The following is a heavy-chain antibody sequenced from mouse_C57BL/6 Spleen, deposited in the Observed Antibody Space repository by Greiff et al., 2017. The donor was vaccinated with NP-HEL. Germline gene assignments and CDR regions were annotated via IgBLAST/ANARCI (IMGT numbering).Heavy chain of an antibody. D-gene: IGHD2-4*01. CDR1: GFSLTSSG. Sequence: QVQLKESGPGLVAPSQSLSITCTVSGFSLTSSGVDWVRQPPGKGLEWLGVIWGGGSTNYNSALMSRLSISKDNSKSQVFLKMNSLQTDDTAMYYCAISIYYDYDRSLAYWGQGTLVTVSA. CDR2: IWGGGST. CDR3: AISIYYDYDRSLAY. J-gene: IGHJ3*01. V-gene: IGHV2-9*01.